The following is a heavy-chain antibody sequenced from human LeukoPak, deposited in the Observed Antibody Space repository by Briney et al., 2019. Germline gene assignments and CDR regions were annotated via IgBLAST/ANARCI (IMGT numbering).Heavy chain of an antibody. CDR2: ISWDGGST. J-gene: IGHJ4*02. Sequence: GGSLRLSCAASGFTFDDYAMHWVRQAPGKGLEWVSLISWDGGSTYYADSVKGRFTISRDNSKNSLYLQMNSLRAEDTALYYCAVEYSYGRPPVDYWGQGTLVTVSS. CDR3: AVEYSYGRPPVDY. D-gene: IGHD5-18*01. CDR1: GFTFDDYA. V-gene: IGHV3-43D*03.